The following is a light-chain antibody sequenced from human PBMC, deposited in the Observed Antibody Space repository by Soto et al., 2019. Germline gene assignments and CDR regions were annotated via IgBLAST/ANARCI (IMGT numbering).Light chain of an antibody. V-gene: IGKV1-39*01. CDR2: ATS. CDR3: QQSYITPPA. Sequence: DLPMTQSPSSLSASVGDRVTITCRASQSISTYLNWFQQKPGKAPELLIYATSSLQSGVPSRFSGSGSGTDFTLTVSSLQPEDFATYYCQQSYITPPAFGQGTKVEIK. J-gene: IGKJ1*01. CDR1: QSISTY.